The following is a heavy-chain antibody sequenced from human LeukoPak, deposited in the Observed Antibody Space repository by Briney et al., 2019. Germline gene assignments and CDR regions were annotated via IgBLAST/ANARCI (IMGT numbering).Heavy chain of an antibody. CDR2: IKRNGSEK. J-gene: IGHJ4*02. V-gene: IGHV3-7*01. CDR3: AKGTYYYDSSGYAFDY. Sequence: PGGSLRLSCAPSGFTFNSYWMGGVRPAPGRGLEWVANIKRNGSEKYYGDAVKGRFTISRDNAKNSLYLQMNSLRAEDTAVYYCAKGTYYYDSSGYAFDYWGQGTLVTVSS. D-gene: IGHD3-22*01. CDR1: GFTFNSYW.